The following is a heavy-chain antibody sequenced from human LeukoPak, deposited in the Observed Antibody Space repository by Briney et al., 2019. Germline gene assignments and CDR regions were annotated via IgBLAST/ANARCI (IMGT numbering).Heavy chain of an antibody. CDR1: GGSISSGDHY. CDR2: IYYSRTT. V-gene: IGHV4-30-4*01. D-gene: IGHD6-13*01. J-gene: IGHJ4*02. Sequence: SETLSLTCTVSGGSISSGDHYWSWIRQPPGKGLEWIGYIYYSRTTYYNPSLKSRLTISVDTSKNQFSLKVTSVTAADTAVHYCARLYSSSWYFDYWGQGSLVTVSS. CDR3: ARLYSSSWYFDY.